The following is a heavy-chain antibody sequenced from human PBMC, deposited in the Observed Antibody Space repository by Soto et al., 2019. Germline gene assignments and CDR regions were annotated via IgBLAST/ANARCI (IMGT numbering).Heavy chain of an antibody. CDR3: ARGLTRTMMSINRVDP. D-gene: IGHD3-22*01. CDR2: TYYTGST. V-gene: IGHV4-39*01. CDR1: GGSISSTTTDY. Sequence: SETLGIGCTFSGGSISSTTTDYCGWIRQPPAKGLEWIGITYYTGSTYYNPSLKSRVTISVDTSKNQSSLNLSSVTAADTAVYYCARGLTRTMMSINRVDPWGQGTLVIVTS. J-gene: IGHJ5*02.